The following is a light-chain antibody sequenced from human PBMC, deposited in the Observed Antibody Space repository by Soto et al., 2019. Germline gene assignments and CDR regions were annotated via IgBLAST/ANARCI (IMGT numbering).Light chain of an antibody. V-gene: IGLV2-14*01. CDR2: EVS. Sequence: QSALTQPASVSGSPGQSITISCTGTSSDVGGYNYVSWYQQHPGKAPKLMIYEVSNRPSGVSHRFSGSKSGNTASLTISGLQAEDEADYYCSSFTSINTWVFGGGTKVTVL. J-gene: IGLJ3*02. CDR1: SSDVGGYNY. CDR3: SSFTSINTWV.